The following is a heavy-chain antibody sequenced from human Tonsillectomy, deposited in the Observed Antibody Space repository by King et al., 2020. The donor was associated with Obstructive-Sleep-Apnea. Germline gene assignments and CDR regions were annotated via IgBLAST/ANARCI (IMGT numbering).Heavy chain of an antibody. Sequence: VQLVESGGGLVQPGGSLRLSCAASGFTFSSYSMNCVRQAPGKGLEWVSYISSSSSTIYYADSVKGRFTISRDNAKNSLYLQMNSLRAEDTAVYYCARVGDIVATIQSYYFDYWGQGTLVTVSS. CDR2: ISSSSSTI. D-gene: IGHD5-12*01. V-gene: IGHV3-48*04. CDR3: ARVGDIVATIQSYYFDY. J-gene: IGHJ4*02. CDR1: GFTFSSYS.